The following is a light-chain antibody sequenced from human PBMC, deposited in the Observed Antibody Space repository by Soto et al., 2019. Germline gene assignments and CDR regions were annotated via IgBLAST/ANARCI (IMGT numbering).Light chain of an antibody. CDR3: QQGSRFPFT. V-gene: IGKV1-12*01. Sequence: DIQITQSPSSASASVGDRVTVTCRASQNVSTWLTWYQQTPGKAPNLLIYGASTLQRGVPSRFSGIGSGTEFTLSISSLQPEDFAIYFCQQGSRFPFTFGPGTRVDFK. CDR2: GAS. J-gene: IGKJ3*01. CDR1: QNVSTW.